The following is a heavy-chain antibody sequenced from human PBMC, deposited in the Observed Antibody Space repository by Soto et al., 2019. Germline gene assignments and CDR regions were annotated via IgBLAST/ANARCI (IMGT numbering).Heavy chain of an antibody. J-gene: IGHJ4*02. V-gene: IGHV1-18*01. D-gene: IGHD4-17*01. CDR3: ATGMTTPTTFDF. Sequence: ASVKVSCKASGYTFTSYGISWVLQAPGQGLEWMGWISAYNGNTNYAQKLQGRVTMTTDKSTSTAYMELSSLRSDDTAVYYCATGMTTPTTFDFSGQGILVTVSS. CDR2: ISAYNGNT. CDR1: GYTFTSYG.